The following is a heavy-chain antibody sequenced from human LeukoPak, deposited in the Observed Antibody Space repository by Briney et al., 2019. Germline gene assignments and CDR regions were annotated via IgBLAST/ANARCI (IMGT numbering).Heavy chain of an antibody. CDR2: IYSGGRT. CDR1: GFTFRSNF. J-gene: IGHJ5*02. Sequence: GSLRLSCAASGFTFRSNFMSWVRQVPGKGLEWVSVIYSGGRTEYADSVKGRFTISRDNSRNMLYLQMNSLRPEDTAVYYCARVGYSSSYWFDPWGQGTLVTVSS. D-gene: IGHD6-13*01. V-gene: IGHV3-66*01. CDR3: ARVGYSSSYWFDP.